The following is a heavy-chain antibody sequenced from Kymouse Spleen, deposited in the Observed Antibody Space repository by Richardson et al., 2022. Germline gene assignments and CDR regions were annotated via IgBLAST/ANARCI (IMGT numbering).Heavy chain of an antibody. CDR1: GFTFSSYG. CDR2: ISYDGSNK. J-gene: IGHJ6*02. D-gene: IGHD1-26*01. CDR3: AKEGVGVMDYGMDV. Sequence: QVQLVESGGGVVQPGRSLRLSCAASGFTFSSYGMHWVRQAPGKGLEWVAVISYDGSNKYYADSVKGRFTISRDNSKNTLYLQMNSLRAEDTAVYYCAKEGVGVMDYGMDVWGQGTTVTVSS. V-gene: IGHV3-30*18.